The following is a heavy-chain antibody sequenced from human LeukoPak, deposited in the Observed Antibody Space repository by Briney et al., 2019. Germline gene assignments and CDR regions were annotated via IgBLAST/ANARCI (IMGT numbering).Heavy chain of an antibody. Sequence: GGSLRLSCAASGFTFDDYAMHWVRQAPGKGLEWVSAISGSGGSTYYADSVKGRFTISRDNSKNTLYLQMNSLRAEDTAVYYCAKGGITMIVVVITYFDYWGQGTLVTVSS. D-gene: IGHD3-22*01. CDR1: GFTFDDYA. J-gene: IGHJ4*02. V-gene: IGHV3-23*01. CDR3: AKGGITMIVVVITYFDY. CDR2: ISGSGGST.